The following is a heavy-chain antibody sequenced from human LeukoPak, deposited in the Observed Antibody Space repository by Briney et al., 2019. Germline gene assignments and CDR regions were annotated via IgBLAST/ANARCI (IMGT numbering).Heavy chain of an antibody. CDR3: ARERYDSSGYMDY. Sequence: ASVKVSCKASGYTFTGYYMHWVRQAPGQGLEWMGWINPNSGGTNYAQKFQGRVTMTRDTSISTAYMELSRLRSEDTAVYYCARERYDSSGYMDYWGQGTLVTVSS. D-gene: IGHD3-22*01. J-gene: IGHJ4*02. V-gene: IGHV1-2*02. CDR1: GYTFTGYY. CDR2: INPNSGGT.